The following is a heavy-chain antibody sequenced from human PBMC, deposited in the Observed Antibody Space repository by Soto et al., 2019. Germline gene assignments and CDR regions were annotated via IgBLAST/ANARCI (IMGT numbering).Heavy chain of an antibody. J-gene: IGHJ4*02. CDR1: GGTFSSYT. V-gene: IGHV1-69*02. Sequence: QVQLVQSGAEVKKPGSSVKVSCKASGGTFSSYTSSWVRQAPGQRLEWMGRIIPILGIANYAQKFQGRVTITADKSTSTAYMELSSLRSEDTAVYYCARDDGLAYCGGDCYSWGQGTLVTVSS. CDR2: IIPILGIA. D-gene: IGHD2-21*02. CDR3: ARDDGLAYCGGDCYS.